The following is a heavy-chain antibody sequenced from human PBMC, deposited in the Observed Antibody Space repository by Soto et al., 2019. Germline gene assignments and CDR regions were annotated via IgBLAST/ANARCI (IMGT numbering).Heavy chain of an antibody. D-gene: IGHD2-2*01. CDR3: ARRRIPAAMMDY. Sequence: SETLSLTCTVSGGSISSYYWSWIRQPPGKGLEWIGYIYYSGSTNYNPSLKSRVTISVDTSKNQFSLKLRSVTAADTAVYYCARRRIPAAMMDYWGQGTLVTVSS. J-gene: IGHJ4*02. V-gene: IGHV4-59*08. CDR1: GGSISSYY. CDR2: IYYSGST.